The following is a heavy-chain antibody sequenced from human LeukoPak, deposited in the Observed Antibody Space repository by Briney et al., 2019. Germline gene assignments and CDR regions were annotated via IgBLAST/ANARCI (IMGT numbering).Heavy chain of an antibody. V-gene: IGHV3-7*01. Sequence: GGSLRLSCAASGFTFSSYWMSWVRQAPGKGLEWVANIKQDGSEKYYVDSVKGRFTISRDNAKNSLYLQMNSLRAEDTAVYYCARAPYYDSSGYYTPEDNYYYYYGMDVWGQGTTVTVSS. CDR1: GFTFSSYW. CDR3: ARAPYYDSSGYYTPEDNYYYYYGMDV. J-gene: IGHJ6*02. D-gene: IGHD3-22*01. CDR2: IKQDGSEK.